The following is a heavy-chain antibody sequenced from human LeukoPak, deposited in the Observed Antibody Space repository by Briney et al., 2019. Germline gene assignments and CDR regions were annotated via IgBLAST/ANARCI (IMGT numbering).Heavy chain of an antibody. CDR2: IYYSGST. CDR3: ARQELLWFGELLSWFDP. Sequence: SETLSLTCTVSGGSISSYYWSWIRQPPGKGLEWIGYIYYSGSTNYNPSLKSRVTISVDTSKNQFSLKLSSVTAADTAVYYCARQELLWFGELLSWFDPWGQGTLVTVSS. D-gene: IGHD3-10*01. V-gene: IGHV4-59*08. CDR1: GGSISSYY. J-gene: IGHJ5*02.